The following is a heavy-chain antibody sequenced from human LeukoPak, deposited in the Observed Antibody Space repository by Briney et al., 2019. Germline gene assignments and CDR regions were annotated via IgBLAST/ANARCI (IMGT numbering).Heavy chain of an antibody. Sequence: SETLSLTCTVSGGSISSYYWSWIRQPPGKGLEWIGYIYYSGSTNYNPSLKSRVTISVDTSKNQFSLKLSSVTAADTAVYYCARGSTGEPYWGQGTLVTVSS. CDR1: GGSISSYY. CDR3: ARGSTGEPY. D-gene: IGHD1-14*01. CDR2: IYYSGST. V-gene: IGHV4-59*01. J-gene: IGHJ4*02.